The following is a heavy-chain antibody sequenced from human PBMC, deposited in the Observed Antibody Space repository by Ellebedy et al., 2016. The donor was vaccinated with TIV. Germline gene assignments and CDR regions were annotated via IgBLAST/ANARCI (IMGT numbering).Heavy chain of an antibody. J-gene: IGHJ6*02. CDR1: GFTVSSNY. V-gene: IGHV3-53*01. CDR2: IYSGGST. CDR3: AREYGVLWFGELSSYGMDV. Sequence: GESLKISCAASGFTVSSNYMSWVRQAPGKGLEWVSVIYSGGSTYYADSVKGRFTISRDNSKNTLYLQMNSLRAEDTAVYYCAREYGVLWFGELSSYGMDVWGQGTTVTVSS. D-gene: IGHD3-10*01.